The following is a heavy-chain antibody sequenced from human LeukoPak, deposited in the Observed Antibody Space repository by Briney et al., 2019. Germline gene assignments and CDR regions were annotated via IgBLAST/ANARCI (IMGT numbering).Heavy chain of an antibody. Sequence: GGSLRLSCAASGFTFSGSAIHWVRQASGKGLEWVGRIRTKANSYATAYAESVKGRFTMSRDDSKNTAYLQMNTLRAEDTAVYYCASLDYWGQGTPVTVSS. CDR2: IRTKANSYAT. J-gene: IGHJ4*02. V-gene: IGHV3-73*01. CDR1: GFTFSGSA. CDR3: ASLDY.